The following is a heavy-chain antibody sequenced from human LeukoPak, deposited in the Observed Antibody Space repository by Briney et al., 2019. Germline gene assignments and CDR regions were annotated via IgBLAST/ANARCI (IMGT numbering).Heavy chain of an antibody. CDR1: GFTFSSYA. J-gene: IGHJ4*02. D-gene: IGHD2-21*02. Sequence: GGPLRLSCAASGFTFSSYAMIWVRQAPGKGLEWVSAISGSGRSTYYADSVKGRFTIPRDNSKNTLYLQMNSLRAEDTAVYYCAKDARGGGGDCYSGDWGQGTLVTVSS. CDR3: AKDARGGGGDCYSGD. V-gene: IGHV3-23*01. CDR2: ISGSGRST.